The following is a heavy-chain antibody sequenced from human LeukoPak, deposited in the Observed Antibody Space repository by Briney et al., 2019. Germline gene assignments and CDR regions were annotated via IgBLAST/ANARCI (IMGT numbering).Heavy chain of an antibody. CDR3: ARSNSSSWYGVYDY. D-gene: IGHD6-13*01. Sequence: SETLSLTCSVSGYSISSGSYWGWIRQPPGKGLEWIGSIHHSGSTYYNPSLKSRVTISVDTSKNHFSLKLSSVTAADTAVYYCARSNSSSWYGVYDYWGQGTLVTVSS. CDR1: GYSISSGSY. V-gene: IGHV4-38-2*02. J-gene: IGHJ4*02. CDR2: IHHSGST.